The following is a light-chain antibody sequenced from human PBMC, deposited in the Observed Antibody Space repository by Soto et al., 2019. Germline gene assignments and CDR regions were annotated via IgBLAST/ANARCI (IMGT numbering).Light chain of an antibody. Sequence: QSALTQPASVSGSPGQSITISCTGISSDGDDYKDVSWYQQHPGKAPKLMIYEVTYRPSGVSNRFSGSKSGNTASLTISGLQAEDEADDSTSTVFGTGTKLTVL. CDR1: SSDGDDYKD. V-gene: IGLV2-14*01. CDR3: STV. J-gene: IGLJ1*01. CDR2: EVT.